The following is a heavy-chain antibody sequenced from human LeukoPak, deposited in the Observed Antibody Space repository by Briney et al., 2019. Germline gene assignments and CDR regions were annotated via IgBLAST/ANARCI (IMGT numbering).Heavy chain of an antibody. CDR1: GFTFSSYA. D-gene: IGHD6-13*01. CDR2: ISGSGTTT. CDR3: AKRLHSSSYYAAFDF. V-gene: IGHV3-23*01. J-gene: IGHJ4*02. Sequence: GGSLRLSCAVSGFTFSSYAMNWVRQAPGKGLEWVSSISGSGTTTFYADSVTGRFTISRDNSKNTLYLQMNSLRAEDTAVYYCAKRLHSSSYYAAFDFWGRGTLVTVSS.